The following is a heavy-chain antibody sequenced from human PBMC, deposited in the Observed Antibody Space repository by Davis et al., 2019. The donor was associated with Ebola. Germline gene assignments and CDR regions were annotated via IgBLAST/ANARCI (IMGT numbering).Heavy chain of an antibody. J-gene: IGHJ4*02. Sequence: ASVKVSCKASGYTFTDYYLHWVRQAPGQGLEWMGWMNPNSGNTGYAQKFQGRVTITRNTSISTAYMELSSLRSEDTAVYYCARPSSGPLGYWGQGTLVTVSS. V-gene: IGHV1-8*03. CDR2: MNPNSGNT. D-gene: IGHD3-22*01. CDR1: GYTFTDYY. CDR3: ARPSSGPLGY.